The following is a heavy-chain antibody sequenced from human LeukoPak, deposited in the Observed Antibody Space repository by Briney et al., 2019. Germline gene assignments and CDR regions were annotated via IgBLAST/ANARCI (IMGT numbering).Heavy chain of an antibody. V-gene: IGHV4-34*01. CDR3: ARGVGSSGSMYDY. J-gene: IGHJ4*02. CDR2: INHSGST. D-gene: IGHD3-22*01. CDR1: GGSFSGYY. Sequence: SETQSLTCAVYGGSFSGYYWSWIRQPPGKGLEWIGEINHSGSTNYNPSLKSRVTISVDTSKNQFSLKLSSVTAADTAVYYCARGVGSSGSMYDYWGQGTLVTVSS.